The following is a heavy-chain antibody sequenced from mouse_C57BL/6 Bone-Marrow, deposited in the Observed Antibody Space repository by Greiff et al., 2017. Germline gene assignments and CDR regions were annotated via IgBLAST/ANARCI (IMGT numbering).Heavy chain of an antibody. CDR2: IRNKDNGYTT. Sequence: EVQLVESGGGLVQPGGSLSLSCAASGFTFTDYYMSWVRPPPGKALEWLGFIRNKDNGYTTEYSASVKGRFTISRDNSLSILYLQMNALRAEDSATYSCARYDYDWFAYWGQGTLVTVSA. J-gene: IGHJ3*01. CDR3: ARYDYDWFAY. CDR1: GFTFTDYY. V-gene: IGHV7-3*01. D-gene: IGHD2-4*01.